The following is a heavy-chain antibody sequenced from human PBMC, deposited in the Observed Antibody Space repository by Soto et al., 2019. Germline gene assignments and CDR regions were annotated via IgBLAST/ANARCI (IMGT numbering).Heavy chain of an antibody. Sequence: QVQLQESGPGLVKPSGTLSLTCAVSGGSISSSNWWSWVRQPPGKGLEWIGEIYHSGSTNYNPSLKSRVTILVDKSKNQFSLKLSSVTAADTAVYYCARWGDSGYDWRVFDYWGQGTLVTVSS. CDR2: IYHSGST. D-gene: IGHD5-12*01. CDR1: GGSISSSNW. CDR3: ARWGDSGYDWRVFDY. V-gene: IGHV4-4*02. J-gene: IGHJ4*02.